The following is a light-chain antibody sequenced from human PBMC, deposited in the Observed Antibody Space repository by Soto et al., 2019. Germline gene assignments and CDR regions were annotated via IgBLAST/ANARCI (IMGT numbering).Light chain of an antibody. CDR3: QSYDSSLSGGV. Sequence: QSVLTQPASVSGSPGQSIAIPLTGTSSDVGSYNLVSWYQQHPVKAPKLLIYSNSNRPSGVPDRFSGSKSGTSASLAITGLQAEDEPDYYCQSYDSSLSGGVFGTGTKVTVL. J-gene: IGLJ1*01. CDR1: SSDVGSYNL. CDR2: SNS. V-gene: IGLV1-40*01.